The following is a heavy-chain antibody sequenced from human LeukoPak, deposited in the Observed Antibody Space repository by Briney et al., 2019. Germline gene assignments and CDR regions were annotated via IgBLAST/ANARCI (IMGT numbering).Heavy chain of an antibody. J-gene: IGHJ6*03. CDR3: ARGHRWGRCGYSYGYYYYHMDV. D-gene: IGHD5-18*01. CDR2: ISYSGST. Sequence: SETLSLTCTVSGGSISSGDYYWLWIRQPPGKGLEWIGYISYSGSTYSNPSLKSRVTISVGTSKNQFSLKLSSVTAADTAVYYCARGHRWGRCGYSYGYYYYHMDVWGKGTTVTVSS. CDR1: GGSISSGDYY. V-gene: IGHV4-30-4*08.